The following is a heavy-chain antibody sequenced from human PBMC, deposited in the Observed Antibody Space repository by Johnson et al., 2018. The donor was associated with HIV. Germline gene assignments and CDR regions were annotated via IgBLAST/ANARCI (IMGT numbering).Heavy chain of an antibody. V-gene: IGHV3-66*01. J-gene: IGHJ3*01. CDR3: ARVGASRFDAFHV. Sequence: VQLVESGGGLVHPGGSLILSCAASGFTVSSNYMSWVRQAPGKGLEWVSVIYSGGSTYYADSVKGRFTISRDNSKNTLYLQMNSLRAEDTAVYYCARVGASRFDAFHVWGQGTMVTVSS. D-gene: IGHD3-16*01. CDR2: IYSGGST. CDR1: GFTVSSNY.